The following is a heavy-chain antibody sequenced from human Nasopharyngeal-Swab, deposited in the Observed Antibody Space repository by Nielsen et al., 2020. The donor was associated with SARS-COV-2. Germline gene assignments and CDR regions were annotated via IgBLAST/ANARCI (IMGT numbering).Heavy chain of an antibody. J-gene: IGHJ4*01. CDR2: IYYSGNT. Sequence: SETLSLTRTVSGASISSSNYYWGWIRQPPGKGLEWIGTIYYSGNTYFNPSLKSRVTMSVDTSKHQFSLNLSSVTAADTALYYCARHSSGWSFDYWDHGTPVTVSS. D-gene: IGHD6-19*01. V-gene: IGHV4-39*01. CDR3: ARHSSGWSFDY. CDR1: GASISSSNYY.